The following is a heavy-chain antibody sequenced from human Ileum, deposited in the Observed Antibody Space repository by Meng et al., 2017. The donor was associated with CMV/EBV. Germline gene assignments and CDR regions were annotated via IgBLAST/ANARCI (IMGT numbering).Heavy chain of an antibody. CDR3: AREESVGIAVTGTFDY. V-gene: IGHV4-4*07. J-gene: IGHJ4*02. D-gene: IGHD6-19*01. CDR1: GDSSSVNF. Sequence: VEMEGAGAGMLQSSETLVLTVLVSGDSSSVNFWSWIRQPAGKGLECIGRIYSSGSTFYNPSLNSRVTMSVDTSKNQFSLSLASVTAADTAIYFCAREESVGIAVTGTFDYWGQGILVTVSS. CDR2: IYSSGST.